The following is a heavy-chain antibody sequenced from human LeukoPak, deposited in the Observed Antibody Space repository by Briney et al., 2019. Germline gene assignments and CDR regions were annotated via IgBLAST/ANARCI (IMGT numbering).Heavy chain of an antibody. Sequence: GGSLRLSCAASEFSFDGFGLSWVRQAPGKGLEWVSGINWNGGSTGYADSVKGRFTISRDNAKNSLYLQMNSLRAEDTAVYYCAELGITMIGGVWGKGTTVTISS. D-gene: IGHD3-10*02. CDR2: INWNGGST. V-gene: IGHV3-20*04. CDR1: EFSFDGFG. CDR3: AELGITMIGGV. J-gene: IGHJ6*04.